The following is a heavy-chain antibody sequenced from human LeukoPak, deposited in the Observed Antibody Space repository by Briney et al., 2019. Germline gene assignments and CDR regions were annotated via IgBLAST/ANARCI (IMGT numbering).Heavy chain of an antibody. CDR3: ARFSLYDNSGYYSWLFDF. J-gene: IGHJ4*02. V-gene: IGHV3-7*01. CDR1: GFTFSTSW. D-gene: IGHD3-22*01. CDR2: IQQDGSAK. Sequence: GGSLRLSCAASGFTFSTSWMSWVRQAPGKGLEWVANIQQDGSAKYYVDSVKGRFTISRDNAKNLLYLQMNSLRAEDTAVYYCARFSLYDNSGYYSWLFDFWGQGTLVTVSS.